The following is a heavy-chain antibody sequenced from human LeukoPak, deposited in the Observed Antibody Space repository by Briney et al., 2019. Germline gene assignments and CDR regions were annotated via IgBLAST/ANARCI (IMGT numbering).Heavy chain of an antibody. V-gene: IGHV3-30*02. J-gene: IGHJ4*02. Sequence: PGGSLRLPCAASGFTFSSYGMHWVRQAPGKGLEGLAFIRYDGSNKYYADSVKGRFTISRDNSKNTLYLQMNSLRAEDTAVYYCAKDFYDFWSGYYFDYWGQGSLVTVSS. CDR2: IRYDGSNK. CDR3: AKDFYDFWSGYYFDY. CDR1: GFTFSSYG. D-gene: IGHD3-3*01.